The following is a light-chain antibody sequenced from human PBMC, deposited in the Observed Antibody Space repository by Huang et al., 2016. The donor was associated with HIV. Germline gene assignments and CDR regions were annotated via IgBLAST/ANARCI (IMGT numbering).Light chain of an antibody. CDR1: QSISNS. J-gene: IGKJ3*01. CDR2: GAS. V-gene: IGKV3-15*01. CDR3: QQYNSWPLT. Sequence: EIVMTQSPVTLSVSPGERASLSCRAGQSISNSLAWYQQKPGQAPRLLIYGASTRATGVPARVSGSGSATEFTLTINTLQSEDFAVYVCQQYNSWPLTFGPGTKVAIK.